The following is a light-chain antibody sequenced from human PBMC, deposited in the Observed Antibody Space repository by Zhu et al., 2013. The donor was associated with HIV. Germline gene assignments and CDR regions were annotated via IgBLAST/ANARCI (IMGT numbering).Light chain of an antibody. CDR3: QAWDSTTVV. Sequence: SYELTQPPSVSVSPGQTASITCSGDKLGNKYICWYQQKPGQSPVLVIYQDNKRPSGIPERFSGSNSGNTATLTISGTQAMDEADYYCQAWDSTTVVFGGGTKVTVL. J-gene: IGLJ2*01. CDR2: QDN. CDR1: KLGNKY. V-gene: IGLV3-1*01.